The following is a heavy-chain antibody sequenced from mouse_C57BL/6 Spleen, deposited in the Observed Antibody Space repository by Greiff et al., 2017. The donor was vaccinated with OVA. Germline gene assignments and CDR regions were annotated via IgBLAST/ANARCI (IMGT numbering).Heavy chain of an antibody. V-gene: IGHV5-17*01. J-gene: IGHJ1*03. CDR3: ARDGSSYRWYFDV. D-gene: IGHD1-1*01. CDR2: ISSGSSTI. CDR1: GFTFSDYG. Sequence: EVKLEESGGGLVKPGGSLKLSCAASGFTFSDYGMHCVRQAPEKGLEWVAYISSGSSTIYYADTVKGRFTISRDNAKNTLFLQLTSLRSEDTAMYYCARDGSSYRWYFDVWGTGTTVTVSS.